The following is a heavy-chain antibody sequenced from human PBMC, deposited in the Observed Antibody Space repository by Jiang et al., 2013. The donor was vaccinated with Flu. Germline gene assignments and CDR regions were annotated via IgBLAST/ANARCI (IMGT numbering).Heavy chain of an antibody. D-gene: IGHD1-1*01. Sequence: GSGLVKPSQTLSLTCTVSGGSISSGSYYWSWIRQPAGKGLEWIGRIYTSGSTNYNPSLKSRVTISVDTSKNQFSLKLSSVTAADTAVYYCARELGERHWFDPWGQGTLVTVSS. J-gene: IGHJ5*02. CDR1: GGSISSGSYY. CDR3: ARELGERHWFDP. CDR2: IYTSGST. V-gene: IGHV4-61*02.